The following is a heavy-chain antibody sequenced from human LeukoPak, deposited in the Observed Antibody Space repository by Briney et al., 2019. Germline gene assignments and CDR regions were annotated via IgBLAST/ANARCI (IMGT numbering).Heavy chain of an antibody. CDR1: GGSISSSSYY. D-gene: IGHD3-10*01. Sequence: SETLSLTCTVSGGSISSSSYYWGWIRQPPGKGLEWIGSIYYSGSTYYNPSLKSRVTISVDTSKNQFSLKLSSVTAADTGVYYCARYYMVRGFDPWGQGTLVTVSS. J-gene: IGHJ5*02. V-gene: IGHV4-39*07. CDR2: IYYSGST. CDR3: ARYYMVRGFDP.